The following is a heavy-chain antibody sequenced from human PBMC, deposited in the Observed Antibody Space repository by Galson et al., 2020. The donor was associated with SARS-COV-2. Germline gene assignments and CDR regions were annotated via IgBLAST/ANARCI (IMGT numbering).Heavy chain of an antibody. V-gene: IGHV3-33*01. D-gene: IGHD1-20*01. CDR3: AREGYNWNDSYFDY. Sequence: GGSLRLSCAASGFTFSSYGMHWVRKAPGKGLEWVAVIWYDGSNKYYADSVKGRFTISRDNSKNTLYLQMNSLRAEDTAVYYCAREGYNWNDSYFDYWGQGTLVTVSS. CDR2: IWYDGSNK. CDR1: GFTFSSYG. J-gene: IGHJ4*02.